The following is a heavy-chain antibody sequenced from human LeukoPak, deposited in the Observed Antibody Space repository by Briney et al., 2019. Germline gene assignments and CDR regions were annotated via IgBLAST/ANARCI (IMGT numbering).Heavy chain of an antibody. J-gene: IGHJ4*02. CDR3: ARAEDH. CDR2: ISYDGSNK. Sequence: PGGSLRLSCAASGFTFSSYAMHWVRQAPGKGLEWVAVISYDGSNKYYADSVKGRFTISRDNSKNTLYLQMNSLRAEDTAVYYCARAEDHWGQGTLVTVSS. CDR1: GFTFSSYA. V-gene: IGHV3-30-3*01.